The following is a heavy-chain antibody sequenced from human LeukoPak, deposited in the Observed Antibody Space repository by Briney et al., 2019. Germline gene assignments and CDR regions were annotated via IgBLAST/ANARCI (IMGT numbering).Heavy chain of an antibody. Sequence: SQTLSLTCSVSGGSITSGPYYWTWIRQHPGKGLEWSGYIHHTGSTSYHPSLKSRDSISLDTSKNQFSLKLTSVTAADTAVYYCASGSGYYPIGYYGMAVWGQGTKVTVSS. CDR1: GGSITSGPYY. CDR3: ASGSGYYPIGYYGMAV. V-gene: IGHV4-31*03. J-gene: IGHJ6*02. D-gene: IGHD3-3*01. CDR2: IHHTGST.